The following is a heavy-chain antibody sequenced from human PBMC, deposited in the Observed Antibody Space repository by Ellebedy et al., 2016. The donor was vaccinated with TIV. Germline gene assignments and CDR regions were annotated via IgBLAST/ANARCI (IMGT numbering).Heavy chain of an antibody. D-gene: IGHD2-15*01. CDR3: ARGGILSRGILFDP. V-gene: IGHV1-2*04. CDR1: GYSFIGHY. Sequence: ASVKVSXXTSGYSFIGHYMYWVRQAPGQGPEWMGWIDPNSGGTNYAQKFQGWVTMTTDKSISTAYMELRRLKSDDTAVYYCARGGILSRGILFDPWGQGTLVTVSS. CDR2: IDPNSGGT. J-gene: IGHJ5*02.